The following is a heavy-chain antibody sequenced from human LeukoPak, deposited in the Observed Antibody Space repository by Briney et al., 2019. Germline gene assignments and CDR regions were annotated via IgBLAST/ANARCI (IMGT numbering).Heavy chain of an antibody. J-gene: IGHJ2*01. D-gene: IGHD3-22*01. CDR3: AKDGYYDSSAYYYVRYFDL. Sequence: ASVKVSCKASGYTFTSYGISWVRQAPGQGLEWMGWISASNGNTNYAQKLQGRVTMTTDTSTSTAYMELRSLRSDDTAVYYCAKDGYYDSSAYYYVRYFDLWGRGTLVTVSS. CDR1: GYTFTSYG. V-gene: IGHV1-18*01. CDR2: ISASNGNT.